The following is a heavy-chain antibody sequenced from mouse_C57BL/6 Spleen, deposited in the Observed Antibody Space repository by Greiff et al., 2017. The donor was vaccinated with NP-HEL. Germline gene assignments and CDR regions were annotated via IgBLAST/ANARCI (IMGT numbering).Heavy chain of an antibody. J-gene: IGHJ3*01. CDR2: ISSGGDYI. Sequence: EVKLVESGEGLVKPGGSLKLSCAASGFTFSSYAMSWVRQTPEKRLEWVAYISSGGDYIYYADTVKGRFTISRDNARNTLYLQMSSLKSEDTAMYYCTRENYYGSSSAWFAYWGQGTLVTVSA. CDR1: GFTFSSYA. D-gene: IGHD1-1*01. V-gene: IGHV5-9-1*02. CDR3: TRENYYGSSSAWFAY.